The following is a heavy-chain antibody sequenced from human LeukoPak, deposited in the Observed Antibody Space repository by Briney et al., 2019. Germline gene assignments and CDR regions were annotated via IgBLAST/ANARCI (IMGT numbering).Heavy chain of an antibody. D-gene: IGHD3-3*01. CDR3: AKGLREYDFWSGYAT. CDR1: GFTFRSYA. V-gene: IGHV3-23*01. J-gene: IGHJ5*02. CDR2: ISVSGGSP. Sequence: QPGGSLRLSCAGSGFTFRSYAMMWVRQAPGKGLDWVSTISVSGGSPNYADSVKGLFTISRDSSKNTLFLQMNSLRAEDTALYYCAKGLREYDFWSGYATWGQGTLVTVSS.